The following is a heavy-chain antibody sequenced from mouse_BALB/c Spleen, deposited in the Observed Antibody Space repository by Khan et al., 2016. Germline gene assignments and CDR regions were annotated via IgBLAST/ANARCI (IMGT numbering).Heavy chain of an antibody. V-gene: IGHV5-12*02. Sequence: VQLKESGGGLVQPGGSLKLSCATSGFTFSDYYMYWVRQTPEKRLEWVAYISNGGGSTYYPDTVKGRFTISRDNAKNTLYLQMSRLKSEDTAMYYCARHDDYFDYWGQGTTLTVSS. CDR1: GFTFSDYY. CDR2: ISNGGGST. D-gene: IGHD2-3*01. J-gene: IGHJ2*01. CDR3: ARHDDYFDY.